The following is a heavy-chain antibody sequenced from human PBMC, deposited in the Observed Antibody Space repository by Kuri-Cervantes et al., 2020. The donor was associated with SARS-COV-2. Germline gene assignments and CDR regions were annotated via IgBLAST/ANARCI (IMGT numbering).Heavy chain of an antibody. CDR1: GFTFSSYS. CDR3: ARTGLPGWYYYYGMDV. D-gene: IGHD2-15*01. Sequence: GGSLRPSCAASGFTFSSYSMNWVRQAPGKGLEWVSSISSSSSYIYYADSVKGRFTISRDNAKNSLYLQMNSLRAEDTAVYYCARTGLPGWYYYYGMDVWGQGTTVTVSS. CDR2: ISSSSSYI. J-gene: IGHJ6*02. V-gene: IGHV3-21*01.